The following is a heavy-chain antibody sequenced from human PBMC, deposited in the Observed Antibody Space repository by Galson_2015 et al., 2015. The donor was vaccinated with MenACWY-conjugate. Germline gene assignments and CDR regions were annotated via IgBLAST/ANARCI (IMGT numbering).Heavy chain of an antibody. CDR2: ISNSGDTT. CDR3: VKGQTYYGMDV. J-gene: IGHJ6*02. V-gene: IGHV3-64D*09. Sequence: SLRLSCAASGFSFTSYAMHWVRQAPGKGLGYASAISNSGDTTFYADSVKDRFTISRDNSKNTLYLQLSSLRSEDTAVFYCVKGQTYYGMDVWGQGTTVTVSS. CDR1: GFSFTSYA.